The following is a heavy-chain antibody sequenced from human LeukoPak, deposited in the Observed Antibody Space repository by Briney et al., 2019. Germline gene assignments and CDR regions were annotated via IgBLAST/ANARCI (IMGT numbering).Heavy chain of an antibody. Sequence: GASVKVSCKASGYTFTSYGISWVRQAPGQGLEWMGWISAYNGNTNYAQKLQGRDTMTTDTSTSTAYMELRSLRSDDTAVYYCARVVAAGFPGTTDYWGQGTLVTVSS. D-gene: IGHD6-13*01. CDR1: GYTFTSYG. V-gene: IGHV1-18*01. CDR2: ISAYNGNT. J-gene: IGHJ4*02. CDR3: ARVVAAGFPGTTDY.